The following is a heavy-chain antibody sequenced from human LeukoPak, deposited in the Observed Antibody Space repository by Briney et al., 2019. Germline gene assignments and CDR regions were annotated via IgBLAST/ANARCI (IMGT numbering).Heavy chain of an antibody. J-gene: IGHJ6*02. CDR1: GFTFGDHA. Sequence: GGSLRLSCTAPGFTFGDHAMSWVRQAPGKGLEWVGFIRSKAYRGTTEYAASVQGRFTISRDDSKSVVYLQMNSLKTEDTAFYYCARGLIQLWIHNAMDVWGQGTTVTVSS. CDR3: ARGLIQLWIHNAMDV. CDR2: IRSKAYRGTT. D-gene: IGHD5-18*01. V-gene: IGHV3-49*04.